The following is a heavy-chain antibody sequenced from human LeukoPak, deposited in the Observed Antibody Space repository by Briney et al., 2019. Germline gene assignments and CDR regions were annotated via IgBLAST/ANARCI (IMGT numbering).Heavy chain of an antibody. Sequence: GTSLRLSCATSGFTFSIYGMHWVRQAPGRGLEFVAGIWEDGTNIHYADSVKGRFTISRDNAKNSLYLQMNSLRVEDTAVYYCARGWELDPWGQGTLVTVSS. CDR1: GFTFSIYG. D-gene: IGHD1-26*01. CDR3: ARGWELDP. CDR2: IWEDGTNI. J-gene: IGHJ5*02. V-gene: IGHV3-33*01.